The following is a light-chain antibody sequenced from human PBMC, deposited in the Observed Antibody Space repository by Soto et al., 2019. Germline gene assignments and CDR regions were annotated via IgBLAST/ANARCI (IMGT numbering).Light chain of an antibody. J-gene: IGKJ2*01. CDR3: QQANSFPVP. Sequence: DIQMTQSPASVSASVGDRVTITCRASQGVSTWVAWFQQKPGQAPKLLIYAASVLQSGVPSRFSGSGSGTEFTLTITSLQPEDSATYYCQQANSFPVPFGQGTKLEI. V-gene: IGKV1D-12*01. CDR2: AAS. CDR1: QGVSTW.